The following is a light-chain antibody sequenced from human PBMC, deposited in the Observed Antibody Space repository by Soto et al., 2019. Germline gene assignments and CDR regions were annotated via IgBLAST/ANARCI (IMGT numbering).Light chain of an antibody. J-gene: IGKJ1*01. CDR1: QTIYSN. Sequence: IQMPQSPATLSVSPGERATLSCRASQTIYSNVAWYQQRPGQAPRLLIYRASARATGIPARFSGSGSGTEFTLTIGSLQSEDSAVYYCQQYQNLWTFGQGTKVDIK. CDR2: RAS. V-gene: IGKV3-15*01. CDR3: QQYQNLWT.